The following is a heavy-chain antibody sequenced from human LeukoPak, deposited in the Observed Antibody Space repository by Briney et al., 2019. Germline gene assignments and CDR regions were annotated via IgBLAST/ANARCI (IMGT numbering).Heavy chain of an antibody. CDR3: AKVSPMSSIAAFDI. V-gene: IGHV3-43*02. CDR2: ISGDGGST. D-gene: IGHD6-6*01. J-gene: IGHJ4*02. Sequence: PRGSLRLSCAASGFTFDDYAMHWVRQAPGKGLEWASLISGDGGSTYYADSVKGRFTISRDNSKNSLYLQMNSLRTEDTALYYCAKVSPMSSIAAFDIWGQDTRVTVSS. CDR1: GFTFDDYA.